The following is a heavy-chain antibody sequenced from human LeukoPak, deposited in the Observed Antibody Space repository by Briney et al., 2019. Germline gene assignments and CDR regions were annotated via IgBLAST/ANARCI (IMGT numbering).Heavy chain of an antibody. CDR3: ASTYGDYPLFDY. CDR1: GFTFSSYS. D-gene: IGHD4-17*01. Sequence: GGSLRLSCAASGFTFSSYSVNWVRQAPGKGLEWVSYISSSSTIYYADSVKGRFTISRDNAKNSLYLQMNSLRAEDTAVYYCASTYGDYPLFDYWGQGTLVTVSS. J-gene: IGHJ4*02. V-gene: IGHV3-48*01. CDR2: ISSSSTI.